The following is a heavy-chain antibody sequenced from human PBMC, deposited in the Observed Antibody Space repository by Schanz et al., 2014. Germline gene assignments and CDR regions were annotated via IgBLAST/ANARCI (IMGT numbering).Heavy chain of an antibody. CDR3: ARDGVDAAAGGNY. Sequence: VQLEQSGAEVKKPGSSVKVSCKASGGTFSSFGINWVRQAPGQGLEWMGRIIPVLAIADYAQKFQGRVTITADKSTSTASMELSSLRSEDTAVYYCARDGVDAAAGGNYWGQGTLVTVSS. CDR1: GGTFSSFG. V-gene: IGHV1-69*04. D-gene: IGHD6-13*01. J-gene: IGHJ4*02. CDR2: IIPVLAIA.